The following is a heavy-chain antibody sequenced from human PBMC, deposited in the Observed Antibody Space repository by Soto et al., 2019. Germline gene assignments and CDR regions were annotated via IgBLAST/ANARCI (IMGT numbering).Heavy chain of an antibody. CDR1: LGTFRSYA. J-gene: IGHJ5*02. CDR3: ARGNVYSSSWAKPDQGWFEP. V-gene: IGHV1-69*06. D-gene: IGHD6-13*01. Sequence: ASVXVSFKSSLGTFRSYAIICVRQAPGQGLDWMGWIIPIFGTANYAQKFQGRVTITADKSTSTAYVELSSLRSEDTAVYYCARGNVYSSSWAKPDQGWFEPSGKGTLVT. CDR2: IIPIFGTA.